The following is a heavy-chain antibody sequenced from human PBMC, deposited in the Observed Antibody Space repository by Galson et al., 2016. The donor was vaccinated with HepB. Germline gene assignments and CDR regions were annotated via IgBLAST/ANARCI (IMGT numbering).Heavy chain of an antibody. J-gene: IGHJ4*02. Sequence: SLRLSCAASGVTFSDYYMTWIRQAPGKGLEWISYISPSSTYTNYADSVKGRFTISRDNAKNSLYLQMNSLRAEDTAVYYCARDLFPGLVTSSFHYWGQGTLVTVSS. CDR3: ARDLFPGLVTSSFHY. D-gene: IGHD2-2*01. CDR2: ISPSSTYT. V-gene: IGHV3-11*06. CDR1: GVTFSDYY.